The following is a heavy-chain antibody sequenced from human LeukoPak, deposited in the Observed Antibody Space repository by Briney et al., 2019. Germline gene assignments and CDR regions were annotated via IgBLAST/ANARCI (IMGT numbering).Heavy chain of an antibody. J-gene: IGHJ4*02. D-gene: IGHD3-16*01. CDR3: AKDQIMITFGGIDY. CDR2: IRYDGSTR. Sequence: GGSLRLSCAASGFTFSDYSMHWVRQAPGKGLEWVSFIRYDGSTRYYVDSVKGRFTISRDNSKNTLYLQMNSLRPEDTAVYFCAKDQIMITFGGIDYWGQGTLVSVSS. V-gene: IGHV3-30*02. CDR1: GFTFSDYS.